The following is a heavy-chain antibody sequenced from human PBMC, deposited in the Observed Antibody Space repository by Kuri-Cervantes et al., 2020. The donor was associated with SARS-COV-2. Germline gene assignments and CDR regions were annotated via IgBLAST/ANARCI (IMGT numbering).Heavy chain of an antibody. CDR1: GFTFDDYG. V-gene: IGHV3-66*01. CDR3: ARYPPSYDSTRRFAFDI. D-gene: IGHD3-22*01. J-gene: IGHJ3*02. CDR2: IYSGGSA. Sequence: GGSLRLSCAASGFTFDDYGMSWVRQAPGKGLEWVSVIYSGGSAYYADSVKGRFTTSRDNSKNTLYLQMNSLRAEDTAVYYCARYPPSYDSTRRFAFDIWGQAT.